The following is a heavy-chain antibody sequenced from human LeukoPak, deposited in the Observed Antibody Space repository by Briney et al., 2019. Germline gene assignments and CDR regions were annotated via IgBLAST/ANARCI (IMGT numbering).Heavy chain of an antibody. CDR3: ASSAIRGLLVPLGY. CDR1: GFTFTNYW. D-gene: IGHD3-10*01. J-gene: IGHJ4*02. CDR2: IKQDGSAK. V-gene: IGHV3-7*01. Sequence: GGSLRLSCVASGFTFTNYWMSWVRQAPGKGLEWVANIKQDGSAKYYVDSVKGRFTISRDNAKNSLYLQMNSLRAEDMAVYYCASSAIRGLLVPLGYWGQGTLVTVSS.